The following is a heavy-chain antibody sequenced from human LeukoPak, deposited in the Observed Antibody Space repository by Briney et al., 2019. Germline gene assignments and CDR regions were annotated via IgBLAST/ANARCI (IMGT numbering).Heavy chain of an antibody. CDR1: GFTFSSYE. D-gene: IGHD6-19*01. CDR3: AKGIAVAGTTFAYYMDV. V-gene: IGHV3-48*03. Sequence: SLRLSCAASGFTFSSYEMNWVRQAPGKGLEWVSYISSSGSTIYYADSVKGRFTISRDNSKNTLYLQMNSLRAEDTAVYYCAKGIAVAGTTFAYYMDVWGKGTTVTISS. J-gene: IGHJ6*03. CDR2: ISSSGSTI.